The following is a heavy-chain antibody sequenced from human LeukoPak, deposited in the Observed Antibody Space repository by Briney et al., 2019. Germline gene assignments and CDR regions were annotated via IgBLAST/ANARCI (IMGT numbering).Heavy chain of an antibody. CDR3: ARRYGDYSGNWFDP. J-gene: IGHJ5*02. D-gene: IGHD4-17*01. CDR1: GGSISSYY. V-gene: IGHV4-4*07. CDR2: IYTSGST. Sequence: SETLSLTCTVSGGSISSYYWSWIRQPAGKGLEWIGRIYTSGSTNYNPSLKSRVTMSVDTSKNQFSLKLSSVTAADTAVYYRARRYGDYSGNWFDPWGQGTLVTVSS.